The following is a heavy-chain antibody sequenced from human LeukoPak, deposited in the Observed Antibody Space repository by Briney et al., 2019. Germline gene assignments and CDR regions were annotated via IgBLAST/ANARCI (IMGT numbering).Heavy chain of an antibody. D-gene: IGHD5-12*01. CDR2: ISYSGST. J-gene: IGHJ4*02. Sequence: PSETLSLTCTVSGGSIKSYYWHWIRQPPGKGLEWIGYISYSGSTNYNPSLKSRVTISIDTSKNQFSLKLGSVTAADTAVYHCARSGGYSGYDVDYWGQGTLVTVSS. V-gene: IGHV4-59*01. CDR3: ARSGGYSGYDVDY. CDR1: GGSIKSYY.